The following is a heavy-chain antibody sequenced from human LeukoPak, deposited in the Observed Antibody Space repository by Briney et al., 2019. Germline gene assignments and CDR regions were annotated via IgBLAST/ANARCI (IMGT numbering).Heavy chain of an antibody. V-gene: IGHV7-4-1*02. CDR1: GYTFTAYY. CDR3: ARGQFDSLWGSYPY. Sequence: ASVKVSCKASGYTFTAYYMHWVRQAPGQGLEWMGWINTNTGNPTYAQGFTGRFVFSLDTSVSTAFLQISSLKAEDTAVYYCARGQFDSLWGSYPYWGQGTLVTVSS. J-gene: IGHJ4*02. D-gene: IGHD3-16*01. CDR2: INTNTGNP.